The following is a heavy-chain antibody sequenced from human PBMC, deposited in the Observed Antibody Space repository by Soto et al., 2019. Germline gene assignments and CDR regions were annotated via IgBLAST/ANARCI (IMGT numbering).Heavy chain of an antibody. Sequence: GGSLRLSCTASGFTFNSHAMSWVRRAPGKGLEWVSAVDAGGTYTYYADSVKGRFTISRDNSKNMLFLQMNSLGAEDTALYYCARHSGTNQAGRNFDSWGQGILVTVSS. D-gene: IGHD5-12*01. V-gene: IGHV3-23*01. CDR2: VDAGGTYT. CDR3: ARHSGTNQAGRNFDS. J-gene: IGHJ4*02. CDR1: GFTFNSHA.